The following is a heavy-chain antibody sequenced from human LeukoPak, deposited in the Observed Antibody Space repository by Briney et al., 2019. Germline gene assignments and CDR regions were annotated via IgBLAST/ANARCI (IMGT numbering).Heavy chain of an antibody. Sequence: GESLKISCKGSGYSFTNYWIGWVRQMPGEGLEWMGIIYPGDSDTRYSPPFQGQVTTSADKSFNTAYLQWSSLKASDTAMYYCARQRGEQGFFDYWGQGTLVTVSS. D-gene: IGHD3-10*01. CDR3: ARQRGEQGFFDY. J-gene: IGHJ4*02. CDR2: IYPGDSDT. V-gene: IGHV5-51*01. CDR1: GYSFTNYW.